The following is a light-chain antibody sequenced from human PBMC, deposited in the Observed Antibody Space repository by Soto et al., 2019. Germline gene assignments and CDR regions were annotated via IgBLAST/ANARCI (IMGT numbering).Light chain of an antibody. J-gene: IGLJ3*02. CDR1: SSNIGNNY. V-gene: IGLV1-51*02. Sequence: QSVLTQPPSVSAAPGQKGTISCSGSSSNIGNNYVSWYQQLPGTAPKLLIYENNKRPSGIPDRFSGSKSGTSATLGITGLQTGDEADYYCGTWDSSLSADWVFGGGTKLTVL. CDR3: GTWDSSLSADWV. CDR2: ENN.